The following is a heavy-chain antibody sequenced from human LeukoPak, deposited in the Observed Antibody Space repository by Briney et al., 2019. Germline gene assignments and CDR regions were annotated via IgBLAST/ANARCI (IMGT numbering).Heavy chain of an antibody. D-gene: IGHD1-1*01. CDR3: ARDPRTVRI. J-gene: IGHJ4*02. CDR2: IKEDGSEK. Sequence: GGSLRLSCAASGFTFSSYWMNWVRQAPGKGLEWVANIKEDGSEKYYVDSVKGRFTISRDNAKNSAYLQMNSLRAEDTAVYYCARDPRTVRIWGQGTLVTVSS. V-gene: IGHV3-7*01. CDR1: GFTFSSYW.